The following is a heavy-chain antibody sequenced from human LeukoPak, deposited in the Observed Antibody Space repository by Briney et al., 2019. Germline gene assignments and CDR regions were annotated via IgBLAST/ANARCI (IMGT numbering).Heavy chain of an antibody. D-gene: IGHD2-2*01. CDR3: ERRGYCSSTSCYSFDY. CDR2: IKQDGSEK. Sequence: GGSLRLSCAASGFTFSSYWMSWVRQAPGKGLEWVANIKQDGSEKYYVDSVKGRFTISRDNAKNSLYLQMNSLRAEDTAVYYCERRGYCSSTSCYSFDYWGQGTLVTVSS. V-gene: IGHV3-7*01. CDR1: GFTFSSYW. J-gene: IGHJ4*02.